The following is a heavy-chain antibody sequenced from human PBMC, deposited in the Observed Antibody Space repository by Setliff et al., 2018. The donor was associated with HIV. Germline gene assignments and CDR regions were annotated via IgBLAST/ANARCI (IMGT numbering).Heavy chain of an antibody. CDR2: IIPIFGTT. CDR1: GGTFSSYA. J-gene: IGHJ6*02. D-gene: IGHD6-6*01. V-gene: IGHV1-69*13. Sequence: SVKVSCKASGGTFSSYAISWVRQAPGQGLEWMGGIIPIFGTTSCAQKFQGRVTITADESTSTAYMELSSLRSEDAAVYYCARVRSSSSWLLLNYGMDVWGQGTTVTVSS. CDR3: ARVRSSSSWLLLNYGMDV.